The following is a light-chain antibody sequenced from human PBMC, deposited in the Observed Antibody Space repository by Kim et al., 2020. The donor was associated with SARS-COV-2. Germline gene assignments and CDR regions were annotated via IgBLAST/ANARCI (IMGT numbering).Light chain of an antibody. J-gene: IGLJ3*02. V-gene: IGLV2-18*02. Sequence: QSALTQPPSVSGSPGQSVTISCTGTSSDVGTYNRVSWYQQPPGTVPKLMIYEVSNRPSGGPDRFSGSKSGNTASLTISGLQAEDEADYYCSSYTTPSTWVFGGGTQLTVL. CDR1: SSDVGTYNR. CDR2: EVS. CDR3: SSYTTPSTWV.